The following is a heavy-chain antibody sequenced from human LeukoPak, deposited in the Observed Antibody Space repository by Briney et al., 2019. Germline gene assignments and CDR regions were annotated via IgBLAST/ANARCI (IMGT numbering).Heavy chain of an antibody. CDR2: IYYSGST. V-gene: IGHV4-59*12. J-gene: IGHJ4*02. D-gene: IGHD3-22*01. CDR3: ARVGVILGYYFDY. CDR1: GGSFSGYY. Sequence: SETLSLTCAVYGGSFSGYYWSWIRQPPGKGLEWIGYIYYSGSTYYNPSLKSRVTISVDTSKNQFSLKLSSVTAADTAVYYCARVGVILGYYFDYWGQGTLVTVSS.